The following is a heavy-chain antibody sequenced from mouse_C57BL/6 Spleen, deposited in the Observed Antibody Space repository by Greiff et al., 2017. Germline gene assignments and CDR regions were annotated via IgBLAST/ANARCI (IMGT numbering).Heavy chain of an antibody. CDR1: GYAFSSSW. D-gene: IGHD1-1*01. CDR2: IYPGEGDT. CDR3: ARTTFDY. Sequence: QVQLQQSGPELVKPGASVKISCKASGYAFSSSWLNWVKQRPGKGLEWIGRIYPGEGDTNYNGKFKGKATLTADKSSSTAYMQLSSLTSEDSAVYFCARTTFDYWGQGTTLTVSS. J-gene: IGHJ2*01. V-gene: IGHV1-82*01.